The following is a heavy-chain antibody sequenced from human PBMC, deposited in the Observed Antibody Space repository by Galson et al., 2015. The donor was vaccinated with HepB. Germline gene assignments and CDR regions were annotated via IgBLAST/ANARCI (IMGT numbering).Heavy chain of an antibody. CDR3: ARGGWGRDSGHWYFDL. D-gene: IGHD7-27*01. Sequence: SVKVSCKASGYTFTSYAMNWVRQAPGQGLEWMGWINTNTGNPTYAQGFTGRFVFSLDTSVSTAYLQISSLKASDTAMYYCARGGWGRDSGHWYFDLWGRGTLVTVSS. CDR1: GYTFTSYA. CDR2: INTNTGNP. J-gene: IGHJ2*01. V-gene: IGHV7-4-1*02.